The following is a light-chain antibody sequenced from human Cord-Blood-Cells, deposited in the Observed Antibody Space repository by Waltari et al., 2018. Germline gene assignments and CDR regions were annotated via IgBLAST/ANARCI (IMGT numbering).Light chain of an antibody. Sequence: EIVLTQSPATLSLSPGERAPLSCRASQSVSSYLAWYQQKPGPAPRLLIYDASNRAAGIPARFSGSGSGTDFTLTISSLEPEDFAVYYCQQRSNWPRSITFGQGTRLEIK. CDR2: DAS. CDR1: QSVSSY. V-gene: IGKV3-11*01. J-gene: IGKJ5*01. CDR3: QQRSNWPRSIT.